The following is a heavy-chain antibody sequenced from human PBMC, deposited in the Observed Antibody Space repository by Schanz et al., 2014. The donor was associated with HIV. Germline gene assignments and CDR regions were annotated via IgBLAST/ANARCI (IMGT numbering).Heavy chain of an antibody. J-gene: IGHJ4*02. CDR2: INPYDGST. CDR3: ARGDILTGLYPYYFDS. CDR1: GYTFTSYY. Sequence: QVQLVQSGAEVQKPGASVKVSCKASGYTFTSYYIHWVRQAPGQGLEWMGLINPYDGSTSNAQKFQGRVTMTRDTSTSTVYMQLSSLTSDDTAVYYCARGDILTGLYPYYFDSWGQGTLVTVSS. V-gene: IGHV1-46*01. D-gene: IGHD3-9*01.